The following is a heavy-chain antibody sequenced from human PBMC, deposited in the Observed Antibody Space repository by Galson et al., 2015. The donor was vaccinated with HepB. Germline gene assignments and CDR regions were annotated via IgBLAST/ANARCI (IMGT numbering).Heavy chain of an antibody. CDR1: GYTFSFYG. J-gene: IGHJ5*02. V-gene: IGHV1-18*01. CDR3: ARAEFVDPSMVRSNWFDP. D-gene: IGHD3-10*01. CDR2: ISTYNGNT. Sequence: SVKVSCKASGYTFSFYGITWVRQAPGQGLEWLGWISTYNGNTNYGQKFRDRVTMTTDTPTGTVYMQLRSLRSDDTAVYYCARAEFVDPSMVRSNWFDPWGQGTLVTVSS.